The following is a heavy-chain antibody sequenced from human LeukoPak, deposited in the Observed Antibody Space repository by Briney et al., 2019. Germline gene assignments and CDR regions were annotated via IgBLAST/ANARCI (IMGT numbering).Heavy chain of an antibody. D-gene: IGHD2-15*01. CDR3: VKDYSDSRVADVFFEY. V-gene: IGHV3-23*01. Sequence: SGGSLSLSCAASGLTFSDYAMSWFRQAPGKGLEWVSTITSGFTPHYADSVKGRFTISRDNSKNMFHLQLNSLRAEDTAVYYCVKDYSDSRVADVFFEYWGQGTPVTVSS. CDR2: ITSGFTP. J-gene: IGHJ4*02. CDR1: GLTFSDYA.